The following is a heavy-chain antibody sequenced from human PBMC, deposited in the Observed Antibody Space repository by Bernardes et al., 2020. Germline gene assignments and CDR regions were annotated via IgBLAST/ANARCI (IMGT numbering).Heavy chain of an antibody. V-gene: IGHV1-18*01. J-gene: IGHJ6*02. CDR3: ASGRTTLVTCPDCPYYGMAV. CDR2: ISSNNPDA. D-gene: IGHD4-17*01. CDR1: DHSFNTYG. Sequence: ASVKVSCKASDHSFNTYGISLVRQAPGQGLEWVGWISSNNPDAIYAEDLQGRVTMTRDTSTRTAYMELRSVRPDDAAVYYCASGRTTLVTCPDCPYYGMAVWGQGTTVTGSS.